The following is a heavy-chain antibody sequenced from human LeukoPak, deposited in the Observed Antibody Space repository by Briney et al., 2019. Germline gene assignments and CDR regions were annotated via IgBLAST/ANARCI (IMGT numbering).Heavy chain of an antibody. CDR3: YASLELRRSGYYYYYMDV. D-gene: IGHD1-7*01. CDR1: GFTFSDFY. J-gene: IGHJ6*03. Sequence: PGGSLRLSCAASGFTFSDFYMSWIRQAPGKGLEWVSYISGSGYTIYYADSVKGRFTISRDNSKNSLYLQMNSLRAEDTALYYCYASLELRRSGYYYYYMDVWGKGTTVTVSS. V-gene: IGHV3-11*01. CDR2: ISGSGYTI.